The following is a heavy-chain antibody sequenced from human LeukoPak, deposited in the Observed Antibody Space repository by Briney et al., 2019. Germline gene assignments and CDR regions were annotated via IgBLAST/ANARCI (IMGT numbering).Heavy chain of an antibody. D-gene: IGHD3-22*01. CDR2: IIPIFGTA. V-gene: IGHV1-69*05. J-gene: IGHJ3*02. CDR1: GGTFSSYA. Sequence: SVKVSCKASGGTFSSYAISWVRQAPGQGLEWMGGIIPIFGTANYAQKFQGRVTITTDESTSTAYMELSSLRSDDTAVYYCARSRVPDSDNAFDIWGQGTMVTVSS. CDR3: ARSRVPDSDNAFDI.